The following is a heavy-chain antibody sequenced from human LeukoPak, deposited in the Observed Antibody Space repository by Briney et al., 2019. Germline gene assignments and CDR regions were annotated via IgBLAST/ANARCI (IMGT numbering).Heavy chain of an antibody. D-gene: IGHD2-2*01. CDR3: ATLFGERGYCSTTSCFDSDY. CDR2: ISGSGDET. J-gene: IGHJ4*02. Sequence: GGSLRLSCAASGLTFSNYAMSWVRQAPGKGPEWVSKISGSGDETYYADSVKGRLTISRDNSKNTLYLQMNSLRAEDTAVYYCATLFGERGYCSTTSCFDSDYWGQGTLVTVSS. V-gene: IGHV3-23*01. CDR1: GLTFSNYA.